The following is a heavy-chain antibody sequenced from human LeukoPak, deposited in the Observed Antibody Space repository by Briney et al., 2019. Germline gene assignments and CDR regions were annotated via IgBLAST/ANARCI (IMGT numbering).Heavy chain of an antibody. CDR1: GFTFRSYA. CDR2: ISYDGSNK. Sequence: GGSLRLSCAASGFTFRSYAMHWVRQAPGKGLEWVAVISYDGSNKYYIDSVKGRFTISRDNSKNTLYLQMNSLRAEDTAVYYWAKNSQRGYSYGGHFDYGGQGTVLTVSS. V-gene: IGHV3-30*04. D-gene: IGHD5-18*01. CDR3: AKNSQRGYSYGGHFDY. J-gene: IGHJ4*02.